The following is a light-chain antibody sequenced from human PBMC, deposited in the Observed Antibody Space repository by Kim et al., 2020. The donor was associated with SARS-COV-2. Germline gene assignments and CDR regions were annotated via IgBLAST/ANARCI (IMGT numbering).Light chain of an antibody. V-gene: IGKV1-27*01. CDR1: QDIGNY. CDR3: QKYNSAPPT. CDR2: AAS. Sequence: GDRVTITCRASQDIGNYLAWYQQRPGKVPKLLIYAASALQSGVPSRFSGSGSGTEFTLTISSLQPEDVATYYCQKYNSAPPTFGQGTKVDIK. J-gene: IGKJ1*01.